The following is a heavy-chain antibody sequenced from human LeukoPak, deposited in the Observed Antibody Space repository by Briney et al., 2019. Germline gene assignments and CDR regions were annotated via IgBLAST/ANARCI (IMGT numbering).Heavy chain of an antibody. CDR1: GGSISSYY. CDR2: IYYSGST. CDR3: ASSSIAVAGTDAFDI. Sequence: SETLSLTCTVSGGSISSYYWSWIRQPPGKGLEWSGYIYYSGSTNYNPSLKSRVTISVDTSKNQFSLKLSSVTAADTAVYYCASSSIAVAGTDAFDIWGQGTMVTVSS. J-gene: IGHJ3*02. V-gene: IGHV4-59*01. D-gene: IGHD6-19*01.